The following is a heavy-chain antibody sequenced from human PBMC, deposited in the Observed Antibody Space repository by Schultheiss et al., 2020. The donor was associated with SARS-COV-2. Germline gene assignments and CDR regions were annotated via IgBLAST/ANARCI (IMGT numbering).Heavy chain of an antibody. CDR3: ARSAGWFDP. CDR1: GGPISSGGYY. Sequence: SETLSLTCTVSGGPISSGGYYWSWIRQHPGKGLEWIGEINHSGSTNYNPSLKSRVTFSVDTSKNQFSLKVTSVTAADTAVYYCARSAGWFDPWGQGTLVTVSS. CDR2: INHSGST. J-gene: IGHJ5*02. V-gene: IGHV4-31*03.